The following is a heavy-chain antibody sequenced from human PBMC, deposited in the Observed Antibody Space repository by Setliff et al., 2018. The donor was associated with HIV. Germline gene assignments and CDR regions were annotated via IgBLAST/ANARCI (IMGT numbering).Heavy chain of an antibody. D-gene: IGHD5-12*01. V-gene: IGHV1-3*01. Sequence: ASVKVSCKASGYTFTSYAMHWVRQAPGQRLEWMGWINAGNGNTEYSQKFQGRVTITRDTSASTAYMELSSLRSEDTAVYYCAGGSVDAFDIWGQGTMVTVSS. CDR2: INAGNGNT. J-gene: IGHJ3*02. CDR3: AGGSVDAFDI. CDR1: GYTFTSYA.